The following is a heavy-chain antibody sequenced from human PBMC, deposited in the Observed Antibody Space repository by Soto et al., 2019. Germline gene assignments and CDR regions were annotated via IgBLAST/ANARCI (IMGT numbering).Heavy chain of an antibody. CDR1: GFIFSTYG. V-gene: IGHV3-30*03. Sequence: QVQLVESGGGVVQPGRSLRLSCAASGFIFSTYGMHWVRQAPGKGLEWVAVISFDGINKYSADSVKGRFSISRNNSKNPLYLQMNNLMADDTAVYSCGATTSYDDVWGGYRYWGDAFALWGQGTMVSVSS. D-gene: IGHD3-16*02. CDR2: ISFDGINK. CDR3: GATTSYDDVWGGYRYWGDAFAL. J-gene: IGHJ3*01.